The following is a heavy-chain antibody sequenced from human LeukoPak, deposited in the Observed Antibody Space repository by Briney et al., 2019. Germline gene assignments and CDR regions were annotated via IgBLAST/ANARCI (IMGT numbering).Heavy chain of an antibody. Sequence: GRSLRLSCAASGFTFSSYGMHWVRQATGTGLEWVAVIWYDGSNKYYADSVKGRFTIARDNSKNTLYLQMNSLKAEDTAVYYCAKAGDSSGWYDPLDYWGQGTLVTVSS. J-gene: IGHJ4*02. CDR3: AKAGDSSGWYDPLDY. V-gene: IGHV3-33*06. D-gene: IGHD6-19*01. CDR1: GFTFSSYG. CDR2: IWYDGSNK.